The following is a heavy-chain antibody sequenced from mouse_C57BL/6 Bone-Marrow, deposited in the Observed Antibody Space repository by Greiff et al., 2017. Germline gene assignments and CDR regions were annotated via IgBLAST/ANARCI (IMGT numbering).Heavy chain of an antibody. CDR1: GFNIKDYY. D-gene: IGHD1-1*01. J-gene: IGHJ2*01. V-gene: IGHV14-1*01. Sequence: EVQLQQSGAELVRPGASVKLSCTASGFNIKDYYMHWVKQRPEQGLEWIGRIDPEDGDTEYASKFQGKATMTADTSSNTAYLQLSSLTSEDTAVYYGTTVYYGSRGLDYWGQGTTLTVSS. CDR3: TTVYYGSRGLDY. CDR2: IDPEDGDT.